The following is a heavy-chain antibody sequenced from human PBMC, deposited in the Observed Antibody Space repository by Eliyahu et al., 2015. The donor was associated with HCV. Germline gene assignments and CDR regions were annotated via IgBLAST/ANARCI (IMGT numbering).Heavy chain of an antibody. CDR2: ISSSSSTI. J-gene: IGHJ3*02. V-gene: IGHV3-48*02. D-gene: IGHD4-17*01. Sequence: EVKMVESGGGLVQPGGSLRLSCAASGFTFSSYTMXWVRQAPGKGLEWLSYISSSSSTIYYADSVKGRFTISRDNAKNSLYLQMNSLRDEDTALYYCASAYLSYSGAYDAFDIWGQGTMVTVSS. CDR1: GFTFSSYT. CDR3: ASAYLSYSGAYDAFDI.